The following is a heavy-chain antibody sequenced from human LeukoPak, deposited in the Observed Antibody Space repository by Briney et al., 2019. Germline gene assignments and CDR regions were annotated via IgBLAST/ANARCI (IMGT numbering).Heavy chain of an antibody. CDR1: GFSFSTYD. D-gene: IGHD2-2*01. Sequence: GGSLRLSCVTSGFSFSTYDMSWVRQAPGKGLEWVSSISYSSRARYYADSVKGRFTISRDNVKNSLYLQMDSPRAEDTAVYYCARAYCSSTSCFGWGQGTLVTVSS. CDR2: ISYSSRAR. V-gene: IGHV3-48*01. J-gene: IGHJ4*02. CDR3: ARAYCSSTSCFG.